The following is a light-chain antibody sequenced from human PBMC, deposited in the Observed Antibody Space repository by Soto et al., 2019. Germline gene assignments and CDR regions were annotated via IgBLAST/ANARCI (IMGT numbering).Light chain of an antibody. CDR3: SLYTSSSTLV. Sequence: QSALTQPPYVSGSPGQSVTISCTGTSSDVGSYNRVSWYQQPPGTAPKLMIYEVSNRPSGVPDRFSGSKSGNTASLTISGLQAEDEADYYCSLYTSSSTLVFGGGTKLTVL. CDR1: SSDVGSYNR. CDR2: EVS. J-gene: IGLJ2*01. V-gene: IGLV2-18*01.